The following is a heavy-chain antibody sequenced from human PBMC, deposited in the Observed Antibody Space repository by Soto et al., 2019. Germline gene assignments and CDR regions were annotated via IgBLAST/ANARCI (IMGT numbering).Heavy chain of an antibody. D-gene: IGHD2-2*01. CDR1: GFTFSSYS. V-gene: IGHV3-21*01. Sequence: GGSLRLSCAASGFTFSSYSMNWVRQAPGKGLEWVSSISSSSSYIYYADSVKGRFTISRDNAKNSLYLQMNSLRAEDTAVYYCARGTPPGSYYYYGMDVRGQGTTVTVSS. J-gene: IGHJ6*02. CDR2: ISSSSSYI. CDR3: ARGTPPGSYYYYGMDV.